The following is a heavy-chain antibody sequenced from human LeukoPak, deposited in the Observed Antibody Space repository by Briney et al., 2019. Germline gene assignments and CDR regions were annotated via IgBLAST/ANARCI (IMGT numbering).Heavy chain of an antibody. Sequence: PSQTLSLTCTVSGASISGASYYWTWIRQHPGKGLEYIGYIYNSGNTFYNPSLKSRVAMSVDTSKNQFSLNLSSVTAADTAVYYCAALRTVAHQFVYWGQGSLVTVTA. CDR1: GASISGASYY. J-gene: IGHJ4*02. CDR2: IYNSGNT. CDR3: AALRTVAHQFVY. V-gene: IGHV4-31*03. D-gene: IGHD6-19*01.